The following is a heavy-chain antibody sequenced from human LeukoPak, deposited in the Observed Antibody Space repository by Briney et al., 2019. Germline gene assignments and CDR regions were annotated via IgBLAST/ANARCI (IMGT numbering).Heavy chain of an antibody. Sequence: GGSLRLSCTASGFTFSSYAMNWVRQAPGKGLEWVSVICGSGASTYYADSVKGRFTISRDNSKNTVYLQMISLRAEDTAIYYCAKDYRSSSAWGQGTLVTVSS. J-gene: IGHJ5*02. V-gene: IGHV3-23*01. CDR3: AKDYRSSSA. D-gene: IGHD6-19*01. CDR2: ICGSGAST. CDR1: GFTFSSYA.